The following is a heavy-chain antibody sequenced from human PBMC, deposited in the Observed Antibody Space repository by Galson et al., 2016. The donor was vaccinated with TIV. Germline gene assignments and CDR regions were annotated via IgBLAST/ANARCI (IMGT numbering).Heavy chain of an antibody. V-gene: IGHV4-31*01. Sequence: TLSLTCSVSGGSVSSVGNSWTWIRQRPGKGLEWIGHIYYTGSTNYKSSLKSQVTISVDTSKNQFSLRLNSVTVADTAVYYCARGRFAFGVALDVWGQETMVTVSS. D-gene: IGHD2-8*01. J-gene: IGHJ3*01. CDR2: IYYTGST. CDR1: GGSVSSVGNS. CDR3: ARGRFAFGVALDV.